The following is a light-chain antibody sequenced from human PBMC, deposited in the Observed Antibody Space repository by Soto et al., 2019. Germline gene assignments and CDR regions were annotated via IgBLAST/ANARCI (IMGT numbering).Light chain of an antibody. Sequence: QAVVTQPPSASGTPGQRVTISCSGRSPNFGIIPVSWYRQLPGTAPKLLIYDSDQRPSGVPDRFSGSKSGTSASLAISGLQSEDEADYYCAAWDGSLLFGGGTKVTVL. CDR3: AAWDGSLL. CDR2: DSD. J-gene: IGLJ2*01. V-gene: IGLV1-44*01. CDR1: SPNFGIIP.